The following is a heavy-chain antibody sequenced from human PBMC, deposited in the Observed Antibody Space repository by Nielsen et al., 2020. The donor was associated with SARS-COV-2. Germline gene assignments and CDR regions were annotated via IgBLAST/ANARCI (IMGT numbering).Heavy chain of an antibody. V-gene: IGHV3-11*01. Sequence: GGSLRLSCAASGFTFSDYYMSWIRQAPGKGLEWVSYISSSGSTIYYADSVKGRFTISRDNAKNSLYLQMNSLRAEDTALYYCAKDISPVYSGSYHDYWGQGTLVTVSS. CDR3: AKDISPVYSGSYHDY. CDR2: ISSSGSTI. J-gene: IGHJ4*02. CDR1: GFTFSDYY. D-gene: IGHD1-26*01.